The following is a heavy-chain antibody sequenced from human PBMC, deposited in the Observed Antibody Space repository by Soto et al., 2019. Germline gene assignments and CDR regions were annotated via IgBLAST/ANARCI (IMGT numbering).Heavy chain of an antibody. CDR2: ISAYNGNT. CDR1: GYTFTSYG. V-gene: IGHV1-18*01. J-gene: IGHJ6*02. Sequence: GASVKVSCKASGYTFTSYGISSVRQAPGQGLEWMGWISAYNGNTNYAQKLQGRVTMTTDTSTSTAYMELRSLRSDDTAVYYCARDVPGIAVAGNHYYYGMDVWGQGTTVTVSS. D-gene: IGHD6-19*01. CDR3: ARDVPGIAVAGNHYYYGMDV.